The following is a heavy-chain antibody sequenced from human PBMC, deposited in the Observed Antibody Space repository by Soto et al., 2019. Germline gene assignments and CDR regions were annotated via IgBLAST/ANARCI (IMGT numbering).Heavy chain of an antibody. J-gene: IGHJ3*02. D-gene: IGHD1-26*01. CDR2: INPSGGST. V-gene: IGHV1-46*01. CDR3: ARVIFGGSYPSDAFDI. Sequence: ASVKVSCKASGYTFTSYYMHWVRQAPGQGLEWMGIINPSGGSTSYAQKFQGRVTMTRDTSTSTVYMELSSLRSEDTAVYYCARVIFGGSYPSDAFDIWGQGTMVTVSS. CDR1: GYTFTSYY.